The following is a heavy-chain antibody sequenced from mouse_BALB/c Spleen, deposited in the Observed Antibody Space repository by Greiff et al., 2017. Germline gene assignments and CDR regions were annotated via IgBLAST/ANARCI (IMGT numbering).Heavy chain of an antibody. CDR2: ISSGGSYT. CDR3: ARQGLSGRPMDY. Sequence: EVKLMESGGDLVKPGGSLKLSCAASGFTFSSYGMSWVRQTPDKRLEWVATISSGGSYTYYPDSVKGRFTISRDNAKNTLYLQMSSLKSEDTAMYYCARQGLSGRPMDYWGQGTSVTVSS. CDR1: GFTFSSYG. V-gene: IGHV5-6*01. D-gene: IGHD1-1*02. J-gene: IGHJ4*01.